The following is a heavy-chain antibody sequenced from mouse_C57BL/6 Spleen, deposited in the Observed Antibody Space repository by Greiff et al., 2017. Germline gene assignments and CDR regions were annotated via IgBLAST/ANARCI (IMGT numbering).Heavy chain of an antibody. CDR2: LNPSSGYT. V-gene: IGHV1-4*01. CDR3: ARSGYYTPLTWFAY. Sequence: QVQLKESGAELARPGASVKMSCKASGYTFTSYTMHWVKQRPGQGLEWIGYLNPSSGYTKYNQKFKDKATLTADKSSSTAYMQLSSLTSEDSAVYYCARSGYYTPLTWFAYWGQGTLVTVSA. D-gene: IGHD2-12*01. J-gene: IGHJ3*01. CDR1: GYTFTSYT.